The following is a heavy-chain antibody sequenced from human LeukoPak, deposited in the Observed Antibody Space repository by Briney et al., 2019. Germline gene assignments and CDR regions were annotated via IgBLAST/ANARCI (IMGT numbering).Heavy chain of an antibody. CDR3: YIAAAGTVDY. D-gene: IGHD6-13*01. Sequence: GGSLRLSCAASGFTVSSNYMSWVRQAPGKGLEWVSVTYSGGSTYYADSVKGRFTISRDNSKNTLYLQMNSLRAEDTAVYYCYIAAAGTVDYWGQGTLVTVSS. CDR1: GFTVSSNY. V-gene: IGHV3-66*02. J-gene: IGHJ4*02. CDR2: TYSGGST.